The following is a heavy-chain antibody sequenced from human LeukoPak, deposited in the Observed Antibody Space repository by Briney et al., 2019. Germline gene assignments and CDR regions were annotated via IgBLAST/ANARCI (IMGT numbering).Heavy chain of an antibody. CDR2: IRYDGSNK. CDR3: AKDWPRVLRYCDWTNYYYGMEV. D-gene: IGHD3-9*01. J-gene: IGHJ6*02. Sequence: GGSLRLPCAASGFTFSSYGMHWVRQAPGKGLEWVAFIRYDGSNKYYADSVKGRFTISRDNSKTRRYLQMNSLRAEDTAVYYCAKDWPRVLRYCDWTNYYYGMEVWGPGTTVTVSS. CDR1: GFTFSSYG. V-gene: IGHV3-30*02.